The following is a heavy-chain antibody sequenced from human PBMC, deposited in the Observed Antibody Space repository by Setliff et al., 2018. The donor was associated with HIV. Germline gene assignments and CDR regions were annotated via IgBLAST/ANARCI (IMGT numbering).Heavy chain of an antibody. CDR2: IYDSGSP. V-gene: IGHV4-31*03. CDR3: ATGKLAAGGAFDI. Sequence: SETLSLTCTVSGGSMNSGTYYWTWIRQHPGKGLEWIGSIYDSGSPFYNASLKSRLAISVDASKNQFSLKLSSVIVADTAVYYCATGKLAAGGAFDIWGQGTTVTV. CDR1: GGSMNSGTYY. D-gene: IGHD6-13*01. J-gene: IGHJ3*02.